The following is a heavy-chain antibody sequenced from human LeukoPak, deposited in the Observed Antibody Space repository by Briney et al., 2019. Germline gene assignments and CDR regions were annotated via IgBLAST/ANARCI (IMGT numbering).Heavy chain of an antibody. J-gene: IGHJ4*02. CDR1: GGSFSGYY. V-gene: IGHV4-34*01. Sequence: SETLSLTCAVYGGSFSGYYWSWIRQPPGKGLEWIGEINHSGSTNYNPSLKSRVTISVDTSKNQFSLKLSSVTATDTAIYYCARRGGGDPYCWAQGTLVTVSS. CDR2: INHSGST. CDR3: ARRGGGDPYC. D-gene: IGHD4-17*01.